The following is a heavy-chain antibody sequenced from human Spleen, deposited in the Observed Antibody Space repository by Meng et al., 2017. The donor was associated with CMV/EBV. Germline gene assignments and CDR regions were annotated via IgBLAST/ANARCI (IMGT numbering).Heavy chain of an antibody. CDR2: IYYSGST. CDR3: ARVTMHISDAFDI. Sequence: GSLRLSCTVSGGSISSSTYYWGWIRQPPGKGLEWIGSIYYSGSTYYNPSLKSRVTISLDTSKNQFSLKLRSVTAADTAVYYCARVTMHISDAFDIWGQGTMVTVSS. J-gene: IGHJ3*02. CDR1: GGSISSSTYY. V-gene: IGHV4-39*07. D-gene: IGHD2-21*01.